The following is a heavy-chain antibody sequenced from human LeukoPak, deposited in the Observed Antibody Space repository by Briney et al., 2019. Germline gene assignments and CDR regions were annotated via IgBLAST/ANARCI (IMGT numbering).Heavy chain of an antibody. CDR3: ARATIIAARDYYYYYMDV. CDR2: INPNSGGT. CDR1: GYTFTGYY. J-gene: IGHJ6*03. V-gene: IGHV1-2*02. Sequence: ASVKVSCKASGYTFTGYYMHWVRQAPGQGLEWMGWINPNSGGTNYAQKLQGRVTMTRDTSISTAYMELSRLRSDDTAVYYCARATIIAARDYYYYYMDVWGKGTTVTVSS. D-gene: IGHD6-6*01.